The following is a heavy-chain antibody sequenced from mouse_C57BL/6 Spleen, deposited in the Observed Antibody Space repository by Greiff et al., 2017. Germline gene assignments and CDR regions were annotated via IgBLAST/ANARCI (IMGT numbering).Heavy chain of an antibody. D-gene: IGHD3-2*02. CDR3: SRERNSSGYQGFAY. CDR1: GYTFTSYW. V-gene: IGHV1-52*01. CDR2: INPSDSET. Sequence: VQLQQPGAELVRPGSSVKLSCKASGYTFTSYWMHWVKQRPKQGLEWIGNINPSDSETHYNHKFKDKATLTVDKSSSTAYMQLSSLTSEDSAVYVCSRERNSSGYQGFAYWGQGTLVTVSA. J-gene: IGHJ3*01.